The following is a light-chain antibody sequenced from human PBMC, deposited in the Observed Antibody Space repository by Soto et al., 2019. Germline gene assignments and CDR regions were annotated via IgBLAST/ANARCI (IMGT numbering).Light chain of an antibody. CDR2: GAS. J-gene: IGKJ4*01. CDR3: QQYGNSPPLT. Sequence: EIVLTQSPGTLSLSPGERATLSCRASQSFSSSYLAWYQQKPAQAPRLLIYGASNRATGIPDRFSGSGSGTDFSLTISRLEPEDFAVDYCQQYGNSPPLTFGGGTKVEIK. V-gene: IGKV3-20*01. CDR1: QSFSSSY.